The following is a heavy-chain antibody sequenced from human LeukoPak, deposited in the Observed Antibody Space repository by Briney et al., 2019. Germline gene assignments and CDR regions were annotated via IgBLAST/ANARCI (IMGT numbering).Heavy chain of an antibody. J-gene: IGHJ4*02. CDR3: ATEGLITMVRGVIRVFDY. CDR2: INPNSGGT. CDR1: GYTFTGYY. D-gene: IGHD3-10*01. Sequence: ASVKVSCKASGYTFTGYYMHWVRQAPGQGLEWMGWINPNSGGTNYAQKFQGRVTMTEDTSTDTAYMELSSLRSEDTAVYYCATEGLITMVRGVIRVFDYWGQGTLVTVSS. V-gene: IGHV1-2*02.